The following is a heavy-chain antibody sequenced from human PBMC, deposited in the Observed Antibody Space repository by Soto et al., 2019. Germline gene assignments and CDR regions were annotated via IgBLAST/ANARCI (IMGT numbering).Heavy chain of an antibody. J-gene: IGHJ4*02. D-gene: IGHD3-16*02. V-gene: IGHV4-30-4*01. CDR1: GDSISSDNYY. CDR2: IFYSGST. CDR3: ARGGGYPPPRFDY. Sequence: QVQLQESGPGLVKPSQTLSLTCTVSGDSISSDNYYWSWIRQPPGKGLERIGHIFYSGSTQYNPSLKSRVTISLDTSQNQFSLKLTSMTAADTAVYFCARGGGYPPPRFDYWGPGTLVSVSS.